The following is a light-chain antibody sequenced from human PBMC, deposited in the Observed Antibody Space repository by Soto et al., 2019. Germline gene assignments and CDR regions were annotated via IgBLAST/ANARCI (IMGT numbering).Light chain of an antibody. CDR3: QQYNSYLRT. J-gene: IGKJ1*01. Sequence: DIQMTQSASTLSASVGDRVTITCRASQSISSWLAWYQQKPGKAPKLLIYDASSLESGVPSRFSGSGSGTEFTLTISSLQPDDFATYYCQQYNSYLRTFGQGTKV. V-gene: IGKV1-5*01. CDR1: QSISSW. CDR2: DAS.